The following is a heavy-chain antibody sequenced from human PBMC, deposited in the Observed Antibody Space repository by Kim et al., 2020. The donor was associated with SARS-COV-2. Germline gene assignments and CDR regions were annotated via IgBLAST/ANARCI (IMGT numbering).Heavy chain of an antibody. D-gene: IGHD3-10*01. CDR3: ARVYYYGSGSYTPLGYYYYGMDV. V-gene: IGHV1-18*01. J-gene: IGHJ6*02. CDR2: ISAYNGNT. CDR1: GYTFTSYG. Sequence: ASVKVSCKASGYTFTSYGISWVRQAPGQGLEWMGWISAYNGNTNYAQKLQGRVTMTTDTSTSTAYMELRSLRSDDTAVYYCARVYYYGSGSYTPLGYYYYGMDVWGQGTTVTVSS.